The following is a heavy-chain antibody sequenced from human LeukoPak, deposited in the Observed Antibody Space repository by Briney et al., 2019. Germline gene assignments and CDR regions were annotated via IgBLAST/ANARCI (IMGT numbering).Heavy chain of an antibody. J-gene: IGHJ1*01. CDR3: ARRESIPGAPFLH. CDR1: GYGFASYW. Sequence: GESLKISCKGSGYGFASYWVAWLRQVPGKGLECMGIIYPGDSDTRYSPDFQGRVTISADKSTSTAYLHWSNLKASDTAMYYCARRESIPGAPFLHWGQGTLVTVSS. D-gene: IGHD1-26*01. V-gene: IGHV5-51*01. CDR2: IYPGDSDT.